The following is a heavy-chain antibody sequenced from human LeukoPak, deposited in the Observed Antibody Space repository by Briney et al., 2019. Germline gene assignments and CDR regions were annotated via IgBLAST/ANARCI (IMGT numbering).Heavy chain of an antibody. J-gene: IGHJ4*02. CDR3: AREAAARPQGFDY. CDR2: INPSGGST. V-gene: IGHV1-46*01. CDR1: GYTFTSYY. Sequence: ASVQVSCKASGYTFTSYYMHWVRQAPGQGLEWMGIINPSGGSTSYAQKFQVRVTMTRDTSTSTVYMELSSLRSEDTAVYYCAREAAARPQGFDYWGQGTLVTVSS. D-gene: IGHD6-6*01.